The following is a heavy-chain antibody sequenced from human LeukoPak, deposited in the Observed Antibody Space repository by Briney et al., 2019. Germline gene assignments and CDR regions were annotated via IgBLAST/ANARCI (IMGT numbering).Heavy chain of an antibody. Sequence: GGSLRLSCAASGFTFSSYAMSWVRQAPAKGLEWVSGISGSGGSTYYADSVKGRFPISRDNSKNTLYLQMNSLGAEDTAVYYCAKATRGYGEFDYWGQGTLVTVSS. CDR2: ISGSGGST. D-gene: IGHD1-1*01. V-gene: IGHV3-23*01. J-gene: IGHJ4*02. CDR3: AKATRGYGEFDY. CDR1: GFTFSSYA.